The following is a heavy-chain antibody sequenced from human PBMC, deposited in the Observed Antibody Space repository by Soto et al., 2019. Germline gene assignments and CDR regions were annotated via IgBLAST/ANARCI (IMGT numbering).Heavy chain of an antibody. Sequence: QVQLQESGPGLVKPSGTLSLTCDVSGDAISSSRWWTWVRQPPGKGLEWIGDSFHTGNPNYNPSLKIPVTFSVDKSKDQLSLKLTSVTAADTAGSYFAYSTGWYRLDLWGQGTLVTVSS. J-gene: IGHJ3*01. CDR2: SFHTGNP. CDR3: AYSTGWYRLDL. CDR1: GDAISSSRW. V-gene: IGHV4-4*02. D-gene: IGHD6-19*01.